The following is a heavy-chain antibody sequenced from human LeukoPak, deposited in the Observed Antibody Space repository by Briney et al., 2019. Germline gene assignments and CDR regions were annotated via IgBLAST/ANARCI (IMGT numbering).Heavy chain of an antibody. CDR1: GYTFTSYY. V-gene: IGHV1-46*01. J-gene: IGHJ3*02. D-gene: IGHD6-13*01. CDR2: INPSGGST. Sequence: GASVKVSCKASGYTFTSYYMHWVRQSPGQGFEWMGIINPSGGSTSYAQKFQGRVTMTRDTSTSTVYMELSSLRSEDTAVYYCARDPPPHDSFIAAAAWAFDIWGQGTMVTVSS. CDR3: ARDPPPHDSFIAAAAWAFDI.